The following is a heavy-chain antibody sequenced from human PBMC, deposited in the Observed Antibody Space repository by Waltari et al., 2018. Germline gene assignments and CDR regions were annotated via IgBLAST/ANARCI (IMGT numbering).Heavy chain of an antibody. Sequence: EVQLLESGGGWVQPGGSLRLSCAASGFTFSRSALSWVRQAPGKGLGWVSHIISCGGTTYYADSGEGRFTIARDISKNTLYLQMNSLRAGDTAVYFCTKEQYQPGGMDVWGQGTTVTVSS. CDR3: TKEQYQPGGMDV. D-gene: IGHD1-26*01. V-gene: IGHV3-23*01. CDR2: IISCGGTT. CDR1: GFTFSRSA. J-gene: IGHJ6*02.